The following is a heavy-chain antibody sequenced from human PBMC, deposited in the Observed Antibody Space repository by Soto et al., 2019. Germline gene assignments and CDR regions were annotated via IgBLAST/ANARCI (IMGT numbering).Heavy chain of an antibody. CDR1: GDSVSSNSAA. Sequence: PSQTLSLTFAISGDSVSSNSAAWNWIRQSPSRGLEWLGRTYYRSKWYNDYAVSVKSRITINPDTSKNQFSLQLNSVTPEDTAVYYCARGRVAAAGTRGVYYYGMDVWGQGTTVTVSS. V-gene: IGHV6-1*01. D-gene: IGHD6-13*01. CDR3: ARGRVAAAGTRGVYYYGMDV. J-gene: IGHJ6*02. CDR2: TYYRSKWYN.